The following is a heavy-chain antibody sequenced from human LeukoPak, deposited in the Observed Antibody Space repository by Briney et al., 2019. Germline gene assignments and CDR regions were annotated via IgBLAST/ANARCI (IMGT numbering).Heavy chain of an antibody. D-gene: IGHD3-10*01. Sequence: ASVKVSCKASGYTFTGYYMHWVRQAPGQGLEWMGWINPNSGSTNYAQKFQGRVTMTRDTSISTAYMELRSLRSDDTAVYYCARDGSGSYWYWGQGTLVTVSS. CDR3: ARDGSGSYWY. J-gene: IGHJ4*02. V-gene: IGHV1-2*02. CDR1: GYTFTGYY. CDR2: INPNSGST.